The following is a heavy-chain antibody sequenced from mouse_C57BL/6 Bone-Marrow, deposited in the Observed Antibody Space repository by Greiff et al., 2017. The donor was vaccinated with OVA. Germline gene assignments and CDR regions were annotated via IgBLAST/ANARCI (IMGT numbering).Heavy chain of an antibody. CDR3: ARGAY. CDR2: IDPSDSYT. Sequence: VQLQQPGAELVRPGTSVKLSCKASGYTFTSYWMHWVKQRPGQGLEWIGVIDPSDSYTNSNQKFKGKATLTVDTSSSTAYMQLSSLTSEDSAVYYCARGAYWGQGTLVTVSA. J-gene: IGHJ3*01. CDR1: GYTFTSYW. V-gene: IGHV1-59*01.